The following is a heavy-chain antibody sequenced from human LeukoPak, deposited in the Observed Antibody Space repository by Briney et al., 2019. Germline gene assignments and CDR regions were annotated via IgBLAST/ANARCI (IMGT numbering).Heavy chain of an antibody. CDR2: IIPIFGTA. D-gene: IGHD6-19*01. CDR3: ARDKTSGWDNYFDY. CDR1: GGTFSSYA. J-gene: IGHJ4*02. V-gene: IGHV1-69*05. Sequence: GASVKVSCKASGGTFSSYAISWVRQAPGQGLEWMGGIIPIFGTANYAQKFQGRVTITTDESTSTAYMELSSLRSEDTAVYYCARDKTSGWDNYFDYWGQGTLVTVSS.